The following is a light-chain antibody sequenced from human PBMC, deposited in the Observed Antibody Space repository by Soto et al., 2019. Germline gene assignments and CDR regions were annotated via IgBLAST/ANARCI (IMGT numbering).Light chain of an antibody. CDR3: QQYGSSGT. CDR1: QSVSSY. J-gene: IGKJ1*01. V-gene: IGKV3-20*01. Sequence: EIVLPQYPGALSLSSGERATLSCRASQSVSSYLAWYQQKPGQAPRLLIYGASNRATGIPDRFSGSGSGTDFTLTISRLEPEDIAVYYCQQYGSSGTFGQGTKVDIK. CDR2: GAS.